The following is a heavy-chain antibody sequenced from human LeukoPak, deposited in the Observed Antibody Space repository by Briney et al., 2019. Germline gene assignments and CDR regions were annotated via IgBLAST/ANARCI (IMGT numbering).Heavy chain of an antibody. Sequence: ASVKVSCKASEYTFSVYHIHWVRLAPGQGLEWMAWINPNSGDTNYAQKFQGRVTMTRDTSITTAYMELSRLKSDDTAVYYCATVRDIVVGGGSYYFDYWGQGTLVTVSS. V-gene: IGHV1-2*02. CDR3: ATVRDIVVGGGSYYFDY. J-gene: IGHJ4*02. CDR2: INPNSGDT. D-gene: IGHD2-15*01. CDR1: EYTFSVYH.